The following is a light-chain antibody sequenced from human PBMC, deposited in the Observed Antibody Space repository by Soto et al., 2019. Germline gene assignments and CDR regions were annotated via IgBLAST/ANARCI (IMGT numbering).Light chain of an antibody. V-gene: IGKV3-20*01. J-gene: IGKJ1*01. Sequence: EIVLTQSPGTLSLSPGERANLSCRVSQSVSSSYLAWYQQKPGQAPRLLIYGASSRATGIPDRFSGSGSGTDFTLTISRLEPEDFAVYYCQQYGSSQTFGQGTKVEIK. CDR2: GAS. CDR3: QQYGSSQT. CDR1: QSVSSSY.